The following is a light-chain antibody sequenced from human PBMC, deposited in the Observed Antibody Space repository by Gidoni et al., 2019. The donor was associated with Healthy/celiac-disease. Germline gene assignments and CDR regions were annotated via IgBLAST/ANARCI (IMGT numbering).Light chain of an antibody. CDR3: QVWDSSSDHPV. J-gene: IGLJ2*01. Sequence: NLLTQPPSVSVAPGKTARITCGGNNIGSKSVHWYQQKPGQAPVLVIYYDSDRPSGIPERFSGSNSGNTATLTISRVEAGDEADYYCQVWDSSSDHPVFGGGTKLTVL. CDR2: YDS. V-gene: IGLV3-21*04. CDR1: NIGSKS.